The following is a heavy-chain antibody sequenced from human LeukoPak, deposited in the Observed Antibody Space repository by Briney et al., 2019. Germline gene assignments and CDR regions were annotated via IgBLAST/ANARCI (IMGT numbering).Heavy chain of an antibody. CDR3: AELGITMIGGV. V-gene: IGHV3-23*01. Sequence: TGGSLRLSCAASGFTFSSTGMSWVRQAPGKGLEWVSAISGSGGGTYYADSVKGRFTISRDNAKNSLYLQMNSLRAEDMAVYYCAELGITMIGGVWGKGTTVTISS. D-gene: IGHD3-10*02. J-gene: IGHJ6*04. CDR1: GFTFSSTG. CDR2: ISGSGGGT.